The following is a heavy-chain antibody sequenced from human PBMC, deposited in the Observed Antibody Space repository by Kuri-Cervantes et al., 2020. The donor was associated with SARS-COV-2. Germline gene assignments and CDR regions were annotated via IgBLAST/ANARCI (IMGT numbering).Heavy chain of an antibody. CDR2: INSDGSST. CDR3: ATQGTIYYYDTL. CDR1: GFTFSSYW. Sequence: GESLKISCAASGFTFSSYWMHWVRQAPGKGLVWVSRINSDGSSTSYADSVKGRFTISRDNAKNTLYLRMNSLRAEDTAVYYCATQGTIYYYDTLWGQGTLVTVSS. J-gene: IGHJ4*02. V-gene: IGHV3-74*01. D-gene: IGHD3-22*01.